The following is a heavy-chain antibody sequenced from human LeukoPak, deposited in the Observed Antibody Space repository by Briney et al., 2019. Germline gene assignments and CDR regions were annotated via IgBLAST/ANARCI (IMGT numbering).Heavy chain of an antibody. CDR1: GFTFSSYW. CDR3: ARDPMRDPPDFWSGYTDAFDI. J-gene: IGHJ3*02. V-gene: IGHV3-7*01. D-gene: IGHD3-3*01. CDR2: IKQDGSEK. Sequence: GGSLRLSCAASGFTFSSYWMSWVRQAPGKGLEWVANIKQDGSEKYYVDSVKGRFTISRDNAKNSLYLQMNSLRAEDTAVYYCARDPMRDPPDFWSGYTDAFDIWGRGTMVTVSS.